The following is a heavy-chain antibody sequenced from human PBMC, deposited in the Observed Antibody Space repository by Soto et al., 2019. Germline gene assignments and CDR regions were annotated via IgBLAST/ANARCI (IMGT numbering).Heavy chain of an antibody. V-gene: IGHV5-10-1*01. Sequence: GESLKISCKGSGYSFTSYWISWVRQMPGKGLEWMGRIDPSDSYTNYSPSFQGHVTISADKSISTAYLQWSSLKASDTAMYYCARHRKGYCSSTSCYYYYYYGMDVWGQGTTVTVYS. CDR2: IDPSDSYT. J-gene: IGHJ6*02. CDR1: GYSFTSYW. CDR3: ARHRKGYCSSTSCYYYYYYGMDV. D-gene: IGHD2-2*01.